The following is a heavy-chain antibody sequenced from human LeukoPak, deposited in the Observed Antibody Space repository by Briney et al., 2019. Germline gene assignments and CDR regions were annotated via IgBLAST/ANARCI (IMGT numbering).Heavy chain of an antibody. D-gene: IGHD2-2*01. V-gene: IGHV6-1*01. CDR2: TYYRSTWYN. Sequence: SQTLSLTCAISGDSVSSNSVTWNWIRQSPSRGLEWLGRTYYRSTWYNDYAVSVRGRIPVNPDTSKNQFSLHLHSVTPEDTAVYYCARRLTQYDCFDPWGQGILVTVSS. J-gene: IGHJ5*02. CDR3: ARRLTQYDCFDP. CDR1: GDSVSSNSVT.